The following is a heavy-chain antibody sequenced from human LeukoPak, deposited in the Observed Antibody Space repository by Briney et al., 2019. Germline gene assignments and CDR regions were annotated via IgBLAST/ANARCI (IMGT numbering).Heavy chain of an antibody. CDR3: VRGADFSYNFESSFYFDS. D-gene: IGHD3-3*01. Sequence: GTSLRLSCAVSRFTMKKFVMHRVPDGLDRRVVWGAVIWYDCSQRHYIDSVKGRFSICRVNSMNSLSLEMNGLRVEDTAVYYCVRGADFSYNFESSFYFDSWRQGAVVIVSS. J-gene: IGHJ4*02. CDR1: RFTMKKFV. CDR2: IWYDCSQR. V-gene: IGHV3-33*01.